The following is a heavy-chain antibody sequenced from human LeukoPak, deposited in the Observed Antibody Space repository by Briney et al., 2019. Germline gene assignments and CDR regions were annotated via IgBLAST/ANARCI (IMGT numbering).Heavy chain of an antibody. J-gene: IGHJ4*02. CDR2: IKQDGSEK. D-gene: IGHD2-15*01. Sequence: GGSLRLSCAASGFIFSSYWMSWVRQAPGKGLEWVAHIKQDGSEKYYVDSVKGRFTISRDNAKNSLSLQLNSLRAEDTAVYYCARASGLLGTYFDYWGQGTLVTVSS. CDR3: ARASGLLGTYFDY. V-gene: IGHV3-7*01. CDR1: GFIFSSYW.